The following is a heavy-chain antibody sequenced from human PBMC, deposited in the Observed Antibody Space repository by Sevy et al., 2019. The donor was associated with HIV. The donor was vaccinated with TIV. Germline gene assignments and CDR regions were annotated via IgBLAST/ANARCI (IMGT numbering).Heavy chain of an antibody. CDR2: IKQDGSEK. CDR1: GFTFSSYW. CDR3: ASYDFWSGYSNFDY. D-gene: IGHD3-3*01. J-gene: IGHJ4*02. V-gene: IGHV3-7*01. Sequence: GGSLRLSCAASGFTFSSYWMSWVRQAPGKGLEWVANIKQDGSEKNYVDSVKGRFTISRDNAKNSLYLQMNSLRAEDTAVYYCASYDFWSGYSNFDYWGQGTLVTVSS.